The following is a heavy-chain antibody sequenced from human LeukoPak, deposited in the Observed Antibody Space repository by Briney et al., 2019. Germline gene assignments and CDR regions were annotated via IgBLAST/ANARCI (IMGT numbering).Heavy chain of an antibody. CDR2: INPSGGST. Sequence: ASVKVSCKASGYTFTSYYMHWVRQAPGQGLEWMGIINPSGGSTSYAQKFQGRVTMTRDMSTSTVYMELSSLRSEDTAVYYCARWGGDDAFDIWGQGTMVTVSS. V-gene: IGHV1-46*01. J-gene: IGHJ3*02. CDR3: ARWGGDDAFDI. D-gene: IGHD3-16*01. CDR1: GYTFTSYY.